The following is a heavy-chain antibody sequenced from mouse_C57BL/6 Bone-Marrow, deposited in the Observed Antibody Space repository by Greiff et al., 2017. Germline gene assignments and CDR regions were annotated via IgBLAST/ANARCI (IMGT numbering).Heavy chain of an antibody. CDR3: ARREVLHGAMDY. CDR2: IWSGGST. V-gene: IGHV2-2*01. D-gene: IGHD1-1*01. Sequence: VKLVESGPGLVQPSQSLSITCTVSGFSLTSYGVHWVRQSPGKGLEWLGVIWSGGSTDYNAAFISRLSISKDNSKSQVFFKMNSLQADATAIYYCARREVLHGAMDYWGQGTSVTVSS. CDR1: GFSLTSYG. J-gene: IGHJ4*01.